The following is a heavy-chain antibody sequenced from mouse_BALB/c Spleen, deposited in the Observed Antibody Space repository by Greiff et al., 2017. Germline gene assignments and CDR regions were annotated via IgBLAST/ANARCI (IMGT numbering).Heavy chain of an antibody. CDR1: GYSITSDYA. Sequence: DVQLQESGPGLVKPSQSLSLTCTVTGYSITSDYAWNWIRQFPGNKLEWMGYISYSGSTSYNPSLKSRISITRDTSKNQFFLQLNSVTTEDTATYYCARRAFYYGYDSYAMDYWGQGTSVTVSS. J-gene: IGHJ4*01. CDR2: ISYSGST. V-gene: IGHV3-2*02. CDR3: ARRAFYYGYDSYAMDY. D-gene: IGHD2-2*01.